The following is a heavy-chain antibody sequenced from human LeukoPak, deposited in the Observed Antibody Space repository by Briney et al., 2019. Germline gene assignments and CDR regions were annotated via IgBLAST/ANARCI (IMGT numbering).Heavy chain of an antibody. CDR3: ASVYGGPHSDS. CDR1: GGSFSVYY. CDR2: ISHAGNT. J-gene: IGHJ4*02. Sequence: SETLSLTCSVSGGSFSVYYWNWIRQAPGKGLEWIAEISHAGNTKYNPSLKSRVTISVDTSKSQFSLRLSSVTAADTAVYYCASVYGGPHSDSWGQGTLVTVSS. V-gene: IGHV4-34*01. D-gene: IGHD4-23*01.